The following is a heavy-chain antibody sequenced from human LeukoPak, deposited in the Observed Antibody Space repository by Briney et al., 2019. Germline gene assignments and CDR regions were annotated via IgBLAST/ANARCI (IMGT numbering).Heavy chain of an antibody. D-gene: IGHD3-16*01. CDR3: AKDGTGLRLGEFDY. CDR2: ISGSGGST. CDR1: GFTFSSYA. V-gene: IGHV3-23*01. J-gene: IGHJ4*02. Sequence: GRSLRLSCAASGFTFSSYAMSWVRQAPGKGLEWVSAISGSGGSTYYADSVKSRFTISRDNSKNTLYLQMNSLRAEDTAVYYCAKDGTGLRLGEFDYWGQGTLVTVSS.